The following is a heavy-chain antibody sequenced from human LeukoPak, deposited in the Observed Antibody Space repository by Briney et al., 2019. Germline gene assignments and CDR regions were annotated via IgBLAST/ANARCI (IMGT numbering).Heavy chain of an antibody. CDR2: ISYDGNNK. J-gene: IGHJ4*02. Sequence: QPGGSLRLSCAASGFSFRSYGMHWVRQAPGKGLEWAALISYDGNNKYYGDSVKGRFTISRDNSKNTLYLQMNSLRAEDTAVYYCARDRSASYQLLYFLDYWGQGTLVTVSS. V-gene: IGHV3-30*03. CDR3: ARDRSASYQLLYFLDY. CDR1: GFSFRSYG. D-gene: IGHD2-2*02.